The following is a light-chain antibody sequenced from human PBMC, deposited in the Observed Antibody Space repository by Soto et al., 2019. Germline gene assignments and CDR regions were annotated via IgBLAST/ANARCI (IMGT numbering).Light chain of an antibody. V-gene: IGLV2-8*01. Sequence: QSVLTQPPSASGSPGQSVTISCTGTGSDVGGYNFVSWYQHHPGKAPKLMIYEVTRRPSGVPDRFSGSKSGNTASLTVSGLLAEDEADYYCASYAGGNQVFGSGTQLTVL. CDR1: GSDVGGYNF. J-gene: IGLJ7*01. CDR2: EVT. CDR3: ASYAGGNQV.